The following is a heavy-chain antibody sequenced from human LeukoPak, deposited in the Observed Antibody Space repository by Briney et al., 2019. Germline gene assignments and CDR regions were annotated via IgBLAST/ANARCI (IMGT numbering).Heavy chain of an antibody. CDR1: GFTFSSYS. Sequence: GGSLRLSCAASGFTFSSYSMNWVRQAPGKGLEWVSSISSSSTYIYYADSVKGRFTISRDNAKNSLYLQMSSLRAEDTAVYYCARDRRGYSYGRRTFDYWGQGTLVTVSS. D-gene: IGHD5-18*01. CDR2: ISSSSTYI. CDR3: ARDRRGYSYGRRTFDY. J-gene: IGHJ4*02. V-gene: IGHV3-21*01.